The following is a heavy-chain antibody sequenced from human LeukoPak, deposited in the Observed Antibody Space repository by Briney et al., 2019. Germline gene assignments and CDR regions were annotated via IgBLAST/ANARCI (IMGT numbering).Heavy chain of an antibody. V-gene: IGHV4-39*01. CDR3: ATSQYPIAAADNWFDP. CDR1: GVSISRSNYY. CDR2: VYSSGTT. J-gene: IGHJ5*02. D-gene: IGHD6-13*01. Sequence: SETLSLTCTVSGVSISRSNYYWAWIRQPPGKGLEWIGSVYSSGTTWYNSSLKSRVTIFVDTSRNQFSLNLRSVTAADTAVYYCATSQYPIAAADNWFDPWGQGTLVTVSS.